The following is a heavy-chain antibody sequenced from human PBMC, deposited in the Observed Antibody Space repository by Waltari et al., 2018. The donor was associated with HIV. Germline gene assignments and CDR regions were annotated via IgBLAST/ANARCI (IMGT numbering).Heavy chain of an antibody. CDR2: IGSEPYGGTT. V-gene: IGHV3-49*05. CDR3: VRVLGYASSSGDY. Sequence: EVQLVESGGGLVKPGRSLRLSCIASGFTFGDYAMSWFRQAPGKGLEWLGLIGSEPYGGTTECAASVKGRFTISRDDSKSIAYLQMNGLKTEDTAVYYCVRVLGYASSSGDYWGRGTLVTVSS. D-gene: IGHD6-6*01. J-gene: IGHJ4*02. CDR1: GFTFGDYA.